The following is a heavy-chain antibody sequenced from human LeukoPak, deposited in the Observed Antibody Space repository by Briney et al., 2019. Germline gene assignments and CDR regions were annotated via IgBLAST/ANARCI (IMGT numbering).Heavy chain of an antibody. CDR2: IRSKAYGGTT. Sequence: SLRLSCTASGFTFGDYAMSWVRQAPVKGTEWVGFIRSKAYGGTTEYAASVKGRFTISRDDSKSIAYLQMNSLKTEDTAVYYCTRERIYDFWKYFDYWGQGTLVTVSS. CDR3: TRERIYDFWKYFDY. CDR1: GFTFGDYA. V-gene: IGHV3-49*04. D-gene: IGHD3-3*01. J-gene: IGHJ4*02.